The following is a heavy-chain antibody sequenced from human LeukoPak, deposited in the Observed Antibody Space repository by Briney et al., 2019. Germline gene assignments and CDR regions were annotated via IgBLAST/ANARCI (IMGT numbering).Heavy chain of an antibody. CDR1: GFTFSSYS. J-gene: IGHJ4*02. CDR2: ISSSSSYI. CDR3: ARGPRLSPHCSGGSCYNFDY. Sequence: GGSLRLSCAASGFTFSSYSMNWVRQAPGKGLEWVSSISSSSSYIYCADSVKGRFTISRDNAKNSLYLQMNSLRAEDTAVYYCARGPRLSPHCSGGSCYNFDYWGQGTLVTVSS. V-gene: IGHV3-21*01. D-gene: IGHD2-15*01.